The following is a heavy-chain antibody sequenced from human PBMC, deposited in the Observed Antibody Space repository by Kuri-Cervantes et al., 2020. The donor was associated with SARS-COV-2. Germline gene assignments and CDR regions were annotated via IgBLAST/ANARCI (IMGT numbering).Heavy chain of an antibody. Sequence: ASVTVSCKASGYTFTSYGISWVRQAPGQGLEWMGWISAYNGNTNYAQKLQGRVTMTTDTSTSTAYMELRSLRSDDTAVYYCARELYGDYDVNFDYWGQGTLVTVSS. J-gene: IGHJ4*02. CDR3: ARELYGDYDVNFDY. D-gene: IGHD4-17*01. V-gene: IGHV1-18*01. CDR2: ISAYNGNT. CDR1: GYTFTSYG.